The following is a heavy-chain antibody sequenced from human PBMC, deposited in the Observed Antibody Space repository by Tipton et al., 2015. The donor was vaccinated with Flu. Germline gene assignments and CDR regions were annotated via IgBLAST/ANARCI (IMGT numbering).Heavy chain of an antibody. Sequence: GLVKPSETLSLTCSVSGGSISRLNEYWGWIRQPPGKRLELIGSIYPSGTTYYNPSLKSRVTISVDTSKSQFSLMLRSVTAADTAVYYCARLSYYDVDLKNFYFDYWGQGALVTVSS. D-gene: IGHD3-10*02. V-gene: IGHV4-39*01. CDR3: ARLSYYDVDLKNFYFDY. J-gene: IGHJ4*02. CDR1: GGSISRLNEY. CDR2: IYPSGTT.